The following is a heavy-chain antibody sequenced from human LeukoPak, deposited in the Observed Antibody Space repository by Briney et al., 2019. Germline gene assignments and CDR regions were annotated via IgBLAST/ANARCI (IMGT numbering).Heavy chain of an antibody. J-gene: IGHJ3*02. V-gene: IGHV4-4*07. CDR1: GGSISSYY. CDR2: IYTSGST. Sequence: SETLSLTCTVSGGSISSYYWSWIRQPAGKGLEWIGRIYTSGSTNYNPSLKSRVTMSVDTSKNQFSLKLSSVTAADTAVYYCARRQKLGFGVVIIPGAFDIWGQGTMVTVSS. CDR3: ARRQKLGFGVVIIPGAFDI. D-gene: IGHD3-3*01.